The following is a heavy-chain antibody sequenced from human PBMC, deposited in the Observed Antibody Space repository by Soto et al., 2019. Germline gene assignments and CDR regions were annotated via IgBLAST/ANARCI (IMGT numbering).Heavy chain of an antibody. CDR2: IVVGSGNT. CDR1: GFTFTSSA. D-gene: IGHD3-22*01. J-gene: IGHJ3*02. Sequence: GASVKVSCKASGFTFTSSAVQWARQARGQRLEWIGWIVVGSGNTNYAQKFQERVTITRDTSTSTAYMELSSLRSEDTAVYYCAAVASDYYDSSGYPDAFDIWGPGTMVTVSS. CDR3: AAVASDYYDSSGYPDAFDI. V-gene: IGHV1-58*01.